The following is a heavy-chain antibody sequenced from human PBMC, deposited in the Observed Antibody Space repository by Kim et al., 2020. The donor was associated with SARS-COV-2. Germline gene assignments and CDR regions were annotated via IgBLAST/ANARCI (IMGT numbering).Heavy chain of an antibody. D-gene: IGHD3-22*01. CDR3: TTDPPAIPRYYYDSSGYYRVSRDDY. V-gene: IGHV3-15*01. J-gene: IGHJ4*02. CDR2: IKSKTDGGTT. CDR1: GFTFSNAW. Sequence: GGSLRLSCAASGFTFSNAWMSWVRQAPGKGLEWVGRIKSKTDGGTTDYAAPVKGRFTISRDDSKNTLYLQMNSLKTEDTAVYYCTTDPPAIPRYYYDSSGYYRVSRDDYWGQGTLVTVSS.